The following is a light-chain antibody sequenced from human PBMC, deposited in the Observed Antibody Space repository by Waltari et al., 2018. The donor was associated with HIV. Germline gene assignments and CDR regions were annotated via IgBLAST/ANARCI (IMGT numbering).Light chain of an antibody. Sequence: QSALTQPASVSGSPGQSITISCTGTSSDVGSYYLVSWYQQHPGKAPKLMIYEVSKRSSGVSIRFSGSKAGNTASLTSSGLQAEDEADYYCCSYAGSSTFVVFGGGTKLTVL. CDR1: SSDVGSYYL. CDR3: CSYAGSSTFVV. J-gene: IGLJ2*01. V-gene: IGLV2-23*02. CDR2: EVS.